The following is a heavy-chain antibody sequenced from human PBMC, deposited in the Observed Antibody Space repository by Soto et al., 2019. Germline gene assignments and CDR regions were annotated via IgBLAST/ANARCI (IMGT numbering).Heavy chain of an antibody. V-gene: IGHV1-3*05. J-gene: IGHJ6*02. D-gene: IGHD3-10*01. CDR1: GYTFTSYA. CDR2: INVGNGNT. Sequence: QVKLVQSGAEEKKPGASVKVSCKASGYTFTSYAMHWVRQAPGQRLEWMGWINVGNGNTKYSQKFQGRVTITRDTSASTAYMELSSLRSEDTAVYYCAGRGDGMDVWGQGTTVTVSS. CDR3: AGRGDGMDV.